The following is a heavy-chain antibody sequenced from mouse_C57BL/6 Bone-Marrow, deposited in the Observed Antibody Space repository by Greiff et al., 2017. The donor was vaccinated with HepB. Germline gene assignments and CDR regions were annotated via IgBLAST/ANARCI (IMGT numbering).Heavy chain of an antibody. CDR2: ISYDGSN. CDR1: GYSITSGYY. CDR3: ARRRLRRYFDY. V-gene: IGHV3-6*01. Sequence: EVKLMESGPGLVKPSQSLSLTCPVTGYSITSGYYWNWIRQFPGNKLEWMGYISYDGSNNYNPSLKNRNSITRDTSKNQCFLKLNSVTTEDTATYYWARRRLRRYFDYWGQGTTLTVSS. J-gene: IGHJ2*01. D-gene: IGHD2-4*01.